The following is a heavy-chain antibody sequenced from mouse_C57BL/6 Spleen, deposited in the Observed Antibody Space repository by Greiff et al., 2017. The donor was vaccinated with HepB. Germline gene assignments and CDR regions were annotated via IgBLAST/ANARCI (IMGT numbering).Heavy chain of an antibody. CDR2: IYPGDGDT. CDR1: GYAFSSYW. D-gene: IGHD1-1*01. CDR3: ARWLTTVVATDYFDY. J-gene: IGHJ2*01. V-gene: IGHV1-80*01. Sequence: QVHVKQSGAELVKPGASVKISCKASGYAFSSYWMNWVKQRPGKGLEWIGQIYPGDGDTNYNGKFKGKATLTADKSSSTAYMQLSSLTSEDSAVYFCARWLTTVVATDYFDYWGQGTTLTVSS.